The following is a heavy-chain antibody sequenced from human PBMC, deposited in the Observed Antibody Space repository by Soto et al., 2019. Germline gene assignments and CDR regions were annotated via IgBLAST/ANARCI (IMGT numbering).Heavy chain of an antibody. CDR3: ARPLRSITGTTPHYGMDV. V-gene: IGHV1-2*02. Sequence: ASVKVSCKASGYTFTSYYMHWVRQAPGQGLEWMGMINPSSGSTNYAQKFQGRVTMTRDTSISTAYMELSRLRSDDTAVYYCARPLRSITGTTPHYGMDVWGQGTTVTVSS. J-gene: IGHJ6*02. CDR1: GYTFTSYY. D-gene: IGHD1-7*01. CDR2: INPSSGST.